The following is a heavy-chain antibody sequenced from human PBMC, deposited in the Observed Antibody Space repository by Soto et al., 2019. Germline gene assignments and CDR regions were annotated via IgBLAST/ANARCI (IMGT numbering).Heavy chain of an antibody. CDR3: AKEYGSTWIDH. D-gene: IGHD6-13*01. V-gene: IGHV3-30*18. CDR2: MSYDGTKE. CDR1: GFTFSTYG. J-gene: IGHJ4*02. Sequence: QVELVESGGGVVQPGRSLRLSCAASGFTFSTYGMHWVRQAPGKGLEWVAAMSYDGTKEYYVDSVKGRFTISRDNFRNTLFLQLNSLRAEDKAVYYCAKEYGSTWIDHWGQGTLVTVSS.